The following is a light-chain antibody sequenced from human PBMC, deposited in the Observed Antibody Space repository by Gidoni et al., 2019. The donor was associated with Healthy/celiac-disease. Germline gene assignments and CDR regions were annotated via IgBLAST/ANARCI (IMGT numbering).Light chain of an antibody. CDR1: QSVSSN. Sequence: IVMTQSPATLSVSPGERATLSCRASQSVSSNLAWYQQKPGQAPRLLIYGASTRATGIPARFSGSGSGTEFTLTISSLQSEDFAVYYCQQYNNWPPVRTFGQXTKVEIK. CDR2: GAS. V-gene: IGKV3-15*01. CDR3: QQYNNWPPVRT. J-gene: IGKJ1*01.